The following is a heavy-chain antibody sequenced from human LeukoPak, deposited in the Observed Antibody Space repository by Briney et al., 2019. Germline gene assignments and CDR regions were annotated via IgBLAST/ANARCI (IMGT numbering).Heavy chain of an antibody. J-gene: IGHJ5*02. Sequence: GGSLRLSCAASGFTFRSFAMTWVRQAPGKGLEWVSTISGSGGSTYYADSVRGRFTISRDNSKNTLYLQMNSLRADDTAVYYCAKGYGFTNWFDPWGQGTRVTVSS. D-gene: IGHD3-10*01. CDR1: GFTFRSFA. CDR2: ISGSGGST. CDR3: AKGYGFTNWFDP. V-gene: IGHV3-23*01.